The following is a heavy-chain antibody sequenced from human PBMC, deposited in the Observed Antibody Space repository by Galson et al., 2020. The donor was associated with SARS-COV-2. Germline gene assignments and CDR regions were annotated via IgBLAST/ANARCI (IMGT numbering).Heavy chain of an antibody. D-gene: IGHD2-15*01. CDR1: GYSISSGYY. Sequence: SETLSLTCAVSGYSISSGYYWGWIRQPPGQGLEWIGSIYHSGSTYYNPSLKSRVTISVDTSKNQFSLKLSSVTAADTAVYYCARHSYCSGGSCYQGWYFDLWGRGTLVTVSS. CDR2: IYHSGST. V-gene: IGHV4-38-2*01. CDR3: ARHSYCSGGSCYQGWYFDL. J-gene: IGHJ2*01.